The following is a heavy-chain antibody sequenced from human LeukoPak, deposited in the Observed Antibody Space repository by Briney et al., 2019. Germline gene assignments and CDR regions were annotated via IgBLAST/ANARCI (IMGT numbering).Heavy chain of an antibody. V-gene: IGHV3-21*01. J-gene: IGHJ4*02. D-gene: IGHD3-10*01. Sequence: PGGSLRLSCAASGFTFSSYSMNWVRQAPGKGLEWVSSISISSSYIYYADSVKGRFTISRDNAKNSLYLQMNSLRAEDTAVYYCARDASWFGDPYYFDYWGQGTLVTVSS. CDR2: ISISSSYI. CDR3: ARDASWFGDPYYFDY. CDR1: GFTFSSYS.